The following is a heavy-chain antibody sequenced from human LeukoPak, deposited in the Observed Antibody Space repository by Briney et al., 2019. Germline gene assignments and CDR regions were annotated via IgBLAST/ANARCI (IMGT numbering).Heavy chain of an antibody. Sequence: ASVKVSCKASGYTFTGYYMHWVRQAPGQGLEWMGWINPNSGGTNYAQKFQGRVTMTRDTSISTAYMEPSRLRSDDTAVYYCARAHASLGYYDSSGYYPYWGQGTLVTVSS. CDR3: ARAHASLGYYDSSGYYPY. CDR2: INPNSGGT. D-gene: IGHD3-22*01. V-gene: IGHV1-2*02. CDR1: GYTFTGYY. J-gene: IGHJ4*02.